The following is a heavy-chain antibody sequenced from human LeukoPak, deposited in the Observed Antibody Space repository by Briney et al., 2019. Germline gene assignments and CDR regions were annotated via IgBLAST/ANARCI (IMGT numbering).Heavy chain of an antibody. Sequence: SVKVSCKASGGTFSSYAISWVRLAPGQGLEWMGRIIPILGIANYAQKFQGRVTITADKSTSTAYMELSSLRSEDTAVYYCARGVHYYDSSGYYHPFDYWGQGTLVTVSS. J-gene: IGHJ4*02. CDR3: ARGVHYYDSSGYYHPFDY. D-gene: IGHD3-22*01. CDR1: GGTFSSYA. V-gene: IGHV1-69*04. CDR2: IIPILGIA.